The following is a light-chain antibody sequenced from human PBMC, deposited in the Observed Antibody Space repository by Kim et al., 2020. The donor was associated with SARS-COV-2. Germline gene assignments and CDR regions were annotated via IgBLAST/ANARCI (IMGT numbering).Light chain of an antibody. CDR3: QQYETVSRT. Sequence: ASVGARVTITCRASQSISTWLAWYQQKPGKAPNLLISKASSLESGVPSRFSGSGSGTEFTLTISSLQPDDFATYYCQQYETVSRTFGQGTKVEIK. J-gene: IGKJ1*01. V-gene: IGKV1-5*03. CDR2: KAS. CDR1: QSISTW.